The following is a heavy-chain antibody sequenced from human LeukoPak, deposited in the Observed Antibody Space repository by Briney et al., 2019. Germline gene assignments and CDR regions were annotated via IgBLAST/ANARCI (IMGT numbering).Heavy chain of an antibody. J-gene: IGHJ5*02. CDR3: ARVLGEITNIVVVTARFDP. CDR1: GYTFTSYG. CDR2: ISAYNGNT. D-gene: IGHD2-2*01. Sequence: GASVKVTCKASGYTFTSYGISWVRQAPGQGLEWMGWISAYNGNTNYAQKLQGRVTVTTNTSTSTAYMELRRLRSDATAVYYCARVLGEITNIVVVTARFDPWGQGPLVTVSS. V-gene: IGHV1-18*01.